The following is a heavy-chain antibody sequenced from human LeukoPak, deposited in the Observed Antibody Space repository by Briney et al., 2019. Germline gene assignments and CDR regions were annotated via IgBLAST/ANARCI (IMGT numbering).Heavy chain of an antibody. CDR1: GVSISSYY. D-gene: IGHD2-21*02. CDR2: GHHSGAA. V-gene: IGHV4-59*01. J-gene: IGHJ3*02. Sequence: PSETLSLTCTVSGVSISSYYWNWMRQSPGEGLEWIGYGHHSGAANYNPSLRSRVTISVDTSKNQFSLKVNPVSAADTAVYYCARWGETGDYAVHAFDIWGQGTMVTVSS. CDR3: ARWGETGDYAVHAFDI.